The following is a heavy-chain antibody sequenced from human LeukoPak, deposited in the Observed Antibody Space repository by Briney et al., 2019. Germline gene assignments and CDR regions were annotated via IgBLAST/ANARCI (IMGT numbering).Heavy chain of an antibody. CDR1: GFTFSSYS. V-gene: IGHV3-21*01. CDR3: ARDEDDFWSGYYYGMNV. J-gene: IGHJ6*02. Sequence: GGSLRLSCAASGFTFSSYSMNWVRQAPGKGLEWVSSISSSSSYIYYADSVKGRFTISRDNAKNSLYLQMNSLRAEDTAVYYCARDEDDFWSGYYYGMNVWGQGTTVTVSS. D-gene: IGHD3-3*01. CDR2: ISSSSSYI.